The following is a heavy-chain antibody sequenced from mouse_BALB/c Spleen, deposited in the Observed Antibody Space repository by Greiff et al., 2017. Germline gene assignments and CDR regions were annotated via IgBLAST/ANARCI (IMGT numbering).Heavy chain of an antibody. Sequence: VQLKESGPELMKPGASVKISCKASGYSFTSYYMHWVKQSHGKSLEWIGYIDPFNGGTSYNQKFKGKATLTVYKSSSTAYMHFSSLTSEDSAVYYCARANYYGSSYLAYWGQGTTLTVSS. D-gene: IGHD1-1*01. CDR1: GYSFTSYY. V-gene: IGHV1S135*01. CDR2: IDPFNGGT. CDR3: ARANYYGSSYLAY. J-gene: IGHJ2*01.